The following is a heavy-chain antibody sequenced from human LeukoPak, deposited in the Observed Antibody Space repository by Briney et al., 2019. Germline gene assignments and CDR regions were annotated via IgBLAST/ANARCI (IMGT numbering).Heavy chain of an antibody. CDR3: ARDGSSGYPAMVNFDY. Sequence: QPGGSLRLSCAASGFTFSSYGMHWVRQAPGKGLEGVAVIWYDGSNKYYADSVKGRFTISRDNSMNTLYLQMNNLRAEDTAVYYCARDGSSGYPAMVNFDYWGQGTLVTVSS. J-gene: IGHJ4*02. CDR2: IWYDGSNK. V-gene: IGHV3-33*01. CDR1: GFTFSSYG. D-gene: IGHD3-22*01.